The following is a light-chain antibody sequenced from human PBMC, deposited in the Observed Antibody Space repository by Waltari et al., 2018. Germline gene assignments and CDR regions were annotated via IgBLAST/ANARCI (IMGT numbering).Light chain of an antibody. J-gene: IGKJ2*01. CDR1: QNVLYSSNNKNY. V-gene: IGKV4-1*01. Sequence: DIVMTQSPDSLAVSLGERATINCKSSQNVLYSSNNKNYLAWYQQKPGQSPNLLIYWASTRESWVPDRFSGSGSGTDFTLTISSLQAEDVAVYYCQQYYSTPYTFGQGTKLEIK. CDR3: QQYYSTPYT. CDR2: WAS.